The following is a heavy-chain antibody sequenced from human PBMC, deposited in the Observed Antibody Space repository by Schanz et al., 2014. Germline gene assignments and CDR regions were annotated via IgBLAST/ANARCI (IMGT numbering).Heavy chain of an antibody. J-gene: IGHJ3*02. V-gene: IGHV1-18*01. CDR1: GYTFTDYG. CDR2: ISTSNGNT. Sequence: QVQLVQSGAEMKKPGASVKVSCKASGYTFTDYGLSWVRQAPGQGLEWMGWISTSNGNTNYIQKLQGRVTMTADTSTSTAYMKLTSLRSDDTALYYCTRGGYSYALSAFDIWGQGTMVTVSS. CDR3: TRGGYSYALSAFDI. D-gene: IGHD5-18*01.